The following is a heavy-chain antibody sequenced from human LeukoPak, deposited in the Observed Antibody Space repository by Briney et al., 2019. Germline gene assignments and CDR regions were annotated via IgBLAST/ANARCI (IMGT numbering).Heavy chain of an antibody. CDR3: ARSNGWLDY. Sequence: GRSLRLSCAASEFTFNSYEMNWVRQAPGKGLEWVSYISSSGSPIYYADSVKGRFTISRDNAKNSLYLQMNSLRAEDTAVYYCARSNGWLDYWGQGTLVTVSS. D-gene: IGHD2-15*01. CDR1: EFTFNSYE. J-gene: IGHJ4*02. V-gene: IGHV3-48*03. CDR2: ISSSGSPI.